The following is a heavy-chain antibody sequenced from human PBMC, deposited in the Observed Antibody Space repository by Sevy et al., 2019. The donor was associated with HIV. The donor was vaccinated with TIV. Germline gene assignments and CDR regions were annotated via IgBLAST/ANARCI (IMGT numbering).Heavy chain of an antibody. CDR2: ISSSGTTI. CDR1: GFTFSSYE. J-gene: IGHJ4*02. CDR3: ARDRRNYAGQYFDY. V-gene: IGHV3-48*03. D-gene: IGHD3-16*01. Sequence: GGSLRLSCAASGFTFSSYEMNWVRQAPGKGLQWVSYISSSGTTIYYVDSVKGRFTISRDNAKNSLYLQMNSLTVEDTAVYYCARDRRNYAGQYFDYWGQGTLVTVSS.